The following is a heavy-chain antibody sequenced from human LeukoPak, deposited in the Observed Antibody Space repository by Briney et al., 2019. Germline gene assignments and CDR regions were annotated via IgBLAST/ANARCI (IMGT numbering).Heavy chain of an antibody. CDR2: MYSTGIT. CDR1: GVTVSNNY. CDR3: ARDPGRGPTHGY. D-gene: IGHD1-26*01. V-gene: IGHV3-66*03. Sequence: PGGSLRLSCAASGVTVSNNYISWVRQAPGKGLGWVSVMYSTGITQYGDSVRGRFTISRDNSKNTVYLQMNSLKPEDTAVYYCARDPGRGPTHGYWGQGTLVTVSS. J-gene: IGHJ4*02.